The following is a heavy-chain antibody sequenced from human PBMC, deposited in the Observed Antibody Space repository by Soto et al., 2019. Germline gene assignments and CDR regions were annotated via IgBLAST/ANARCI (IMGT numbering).Heavy chain of an antibody. V-gene: IGHV1-8*01. CDR1: GYTFTSYD. CDR2: MNPNSGNT. Sequence: ASVKVSCKASGYTFTSYDINWVRQATGQGLEWMGWMNPNSGNTGYAQKFQGRVTMTRNTSISTAYMELSSLRSEDTAVYYCARDCSSNSCESIGAFDIWGQGTMVT. D-gene: IGHD2-2*01. J-gene: IGHJ3*02. CDR3: ARDCSSNSCESIGAFDI.